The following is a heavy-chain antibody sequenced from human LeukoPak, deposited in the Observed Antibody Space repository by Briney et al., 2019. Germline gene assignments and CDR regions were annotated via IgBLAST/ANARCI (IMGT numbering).Heavy chain of an antibody. CDR2: ISISSTTI. D-gene: IGHD2-15*01. Sequence: GGSLRLSCLASGFTFSGYSMNWVRQAPGKGLEWVSYISISSTTINYADSVKGRFTISRDNAKNSLYLQMNSLRDEDTAVYYCARVMYDGISYSVGYWGQGTLVTVSS. CDR1: GFTFSGYS. CDR3: ARVMYDGISYSVGY. J-gene: IGHJ4*02. V-gene: IGHV3-48*02.